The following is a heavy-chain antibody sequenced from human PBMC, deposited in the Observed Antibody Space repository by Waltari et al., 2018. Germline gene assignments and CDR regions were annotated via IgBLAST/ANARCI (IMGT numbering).Heavy chain of an antibody. V-gene: IGHV3-30*02. J-gene: IGHJ4*02. CDR2: IRYDGSNK. Sequence: QVQLVESGGGVVQPGGSLRLSCAASGFTFSRYGMHWVRQAPGKGLEWVAFIRYDGSNKYYADSVKGRFTISRDNSKNTLYLQMNSLRAEDTAVYYCAKDRGPTTVTISDDYWGQGTLVTVSS. CDR3: AKDRGPTTVTISDDY. D-gene: IGHD4-17*01. CDR1: GFTFSRYG.